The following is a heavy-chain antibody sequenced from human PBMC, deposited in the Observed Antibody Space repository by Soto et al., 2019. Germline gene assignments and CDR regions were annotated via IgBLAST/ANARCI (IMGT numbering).Heavy chain of an antibody. D-gene: IGHD3-22*01. CDR1: GYSISSGYY. CDR3: ARVGTWVPYYYASSPYTFENWFDP. CDR2: IYHGGST. V-gene: IGHV4-38-2*01. Sequence: QVQLQESGPGLVKASETLSLTCAVSGYSISSGYYWGWLRQPPGKGLEWIGRIYHGGSTYYNPPRNSRVTSSIDTTNSHFSKRRNSVTAADTAVYYCARVGTWVPYYYASSPYTFENWFDPWGQGTLVTVSS. J-gene: IGHJ5*02.